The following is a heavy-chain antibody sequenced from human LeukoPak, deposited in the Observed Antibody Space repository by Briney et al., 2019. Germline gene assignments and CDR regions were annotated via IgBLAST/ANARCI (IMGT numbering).Heavy chain of an antibody. CDR2: IYPGDSDT. J-gene: IGHJ4*02. Sequence: EESLKISCKGSGYSFTSYWIGWVRQIPGKGLEWMGIIYPGDSDTRYSPSFQGQVTISADKSISTAYLQWSSLKASDTAMYYCARLGVAAMGGVLFDYWGQGTLVTVSS. V-gene: IGHV5-51*01. D-gene: IGHD2-15*01. CDR3: ARLGVAAMGGVLFDY. CDR1: GYSFTSYW.